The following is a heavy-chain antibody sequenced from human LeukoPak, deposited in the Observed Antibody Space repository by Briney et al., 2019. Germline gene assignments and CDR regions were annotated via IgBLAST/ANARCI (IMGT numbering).Heavy chain of an antibody. CDR2: ISGSGGST. Sequence: GGSLRLSCAASGFTFSSYAMSWVRQAPGKGLEWVSAISGSGGSTYYADSVKGRLTISRDNSKDTLFLQMNSLRAEDTAVYYCAREGPRGNSQFDYWGQGTLVTVSS. D-gene: IGHD2/OR15-2a*01. J-gene: IGHJ4*02. CDR1: GFTFSSYA. CDR3: AREGPRGNSQFDY. V-gene: IGHV3-23*01.